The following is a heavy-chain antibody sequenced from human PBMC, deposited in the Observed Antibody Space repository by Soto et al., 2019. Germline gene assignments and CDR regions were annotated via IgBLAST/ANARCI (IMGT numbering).Heavy chain of an antibody. J-gene: IGHJ5*02. CDR3: ATLQTSGSYSIWFDP. D-gene: IGHD1-26*01. Sequence: ASVKVSCKVSGYTLTELSMHWVRQAPGKGLEWMGGFDPEDGETIYAQKFQGRVTMTEDTSTDTAYMELSSLRSEDTAVYYCATLQTSGSYSIWFDPWGQGTLVTVSS. CDR1: GYTLTELS. V-gene: IGHV1-24*01. CDR2: FDPEDGET.